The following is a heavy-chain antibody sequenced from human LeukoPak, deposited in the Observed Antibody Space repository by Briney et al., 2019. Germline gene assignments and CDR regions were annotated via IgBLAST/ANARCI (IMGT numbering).Heavy chain of an antibody. CDR1: GYTFTSYD. J-gene: IGHJ4*02. D-gene: IGHD2-15*01. V-gene: IGHV1-8*01. Sequence: ASVKVSCKASGYTFTSYDINWVRQATGQGLEWMGWMNPNSGNTGYAQKFQGRVTMTRNTSISTAYMELSSPRSEDTAVYYCARGRLGGSYLGTSFDYWGQGTLVTVSS. CDR3: ARGRLGGSYLGTSFDY. CDR2: MNPNSGNT.